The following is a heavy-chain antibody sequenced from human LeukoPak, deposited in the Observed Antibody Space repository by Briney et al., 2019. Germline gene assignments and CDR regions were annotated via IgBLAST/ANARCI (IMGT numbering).Heavy chain of an antibody. J-gene: IGHJ4*02. Sequence: GKSLRLSCAASGFTFSSYAMSWVRQAPGKGLEWVSAITNSGGSTYYADSVKGRFTISRDNSKNTLYLQMNSLRAEDTAVYYCAKDLSGDYSLDYWGQGTLVTVSS. CDR3: AKDLSGDYSLDY. CDR2: ITNSGGST. V-gene: IGHV3-23*01. CDR1: GFTFSSYA. D-gene: IGHD4-17*01.